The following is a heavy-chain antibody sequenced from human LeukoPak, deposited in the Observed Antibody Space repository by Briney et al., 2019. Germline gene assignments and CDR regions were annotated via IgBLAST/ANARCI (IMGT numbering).Heavy chain of an antibody. CDR2: MNPNNGNT. V-gene: IGHV1-18*01. CDR1: GYTFTSYD. CDR3: ATEYYYGSGSYTFDY. Sequence: ASVKVSCKASGYTFTSYDINWVRQASGQGLEWMGWMNPNNGNTNYAQKLQGRVTMTTDTSTSTAYMELRSLRSEDTAVYYCATEYYYGSGSYTFDYWGQGTLVTVSS. D-gene: IGHD3-10*01. J-gene: IGHJ4*02.